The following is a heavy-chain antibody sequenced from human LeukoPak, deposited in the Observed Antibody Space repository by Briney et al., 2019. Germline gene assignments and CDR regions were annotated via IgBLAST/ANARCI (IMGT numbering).Heavy chain of an antibody. D-gene: IGHD3-22*01. CDR3: AKSSIFYDSSGYYVGEKYYFDY. Sequence: GGSLRLSCAASGFTFSSYGMSWVRQAPGKGLEWVSAISSSGTSAYYADSVKGRFTISRDNSKNTLYLQLNSLRAEDTAIYYCAKSSIFYDSSGYYVGEKYYFDYWGQGTLVTVSS. V-gene: IGHV3-23*01. CDR2: ISSSGTSA. J-gene: IGHJ4*02. CDR1: GFTFSSYG.